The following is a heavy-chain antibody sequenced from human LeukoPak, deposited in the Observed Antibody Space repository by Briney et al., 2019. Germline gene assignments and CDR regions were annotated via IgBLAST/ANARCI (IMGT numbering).Heavy chain of an antibody. V-gene: IGHV3-74*01. CDR3: AKEAITMVRGVLVSGYYYMDV. D-gene: IGHD3-10*01. J-gene: IGHJ6*03. CDR1: GFTFSSYW. Sequence: GGSLRLSCAASGFTFSSYWMHWVRQAPGKGLVWISRINSDGSSTTYADSVKGRFTISRDNVKNTLYLQMNSLRAEDTAVYYCAKEAITMVRGVLVSGYYYMDVWGKGTTVTISS. CDR2: INSDGSST.